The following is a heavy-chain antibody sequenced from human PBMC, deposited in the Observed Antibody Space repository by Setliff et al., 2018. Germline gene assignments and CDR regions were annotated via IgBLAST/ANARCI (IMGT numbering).Heavy chain of an antibody. CDR3: TRSRAPRVVLAADLDL. Sequence: ASEKVSCKASGYTFTAYYIHWVRQAPRQGLEGMGWISPYSGESKYAQKFQDRLTVTADTSTKTTYLELRSLTSDDTAVYFCTRSRAPRVVLAADLDLWGQGTLVTVSS. CDR1: GYTFTAYY. V-gene: IGHV1-2*02. D-gene: IGHD3-16*01. J-gene: IGHJ5*02. CDR2: ISPYSGES.